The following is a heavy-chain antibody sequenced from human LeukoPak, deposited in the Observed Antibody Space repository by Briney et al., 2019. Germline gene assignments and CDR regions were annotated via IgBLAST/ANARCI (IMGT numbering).Heavy chain of an antibody. CDR2: ISYDTSNK. V-gene: IGHV3-30*04. D-gene: IGHD6-19*01. Sequence: PGGSLRLSSAASGFIFSSYAIHWVRQAPGRGLEWVAVISYDTSNKYYADSVKGRFTISRDNSKNTLYLQMNSLRAEDTAVYYCARPHNSGCYGDFDYWGQGTLVTVSS. CDR3: ARPHNSGCYGDFDY. CDR1: GFIFSSYA. J-gene: IGHJ4*02.